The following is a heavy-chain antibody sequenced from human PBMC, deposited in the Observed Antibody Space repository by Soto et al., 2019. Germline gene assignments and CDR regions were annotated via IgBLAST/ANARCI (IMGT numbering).Heavy chain of an antibody. CDR1: GDTISTGGYT. Sequence: SETLSLTCDVSGDTISTGGYTWAWIRQPPGEALEWIGHTYHSGNPYYNPSLKSRVIISVDRSKNQFSLKVRFVTAADTAVYYCARSEATALDYWGQGTLVTVSS. CDR3: ARSEATALDY. J-gene: IGHJ4*02. CDR2: TYHSGNP. V-gene: IGHV4-30-2*01.